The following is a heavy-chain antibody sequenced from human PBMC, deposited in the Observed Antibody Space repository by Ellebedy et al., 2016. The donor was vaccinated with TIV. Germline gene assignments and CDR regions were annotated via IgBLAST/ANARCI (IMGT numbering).Heavy chain of an antibody. CDR3: ALRTVNWAFDY. Sequence: GESLKISCAASGFTFSSSAMSWVRQAPGKGLEWVSTITGSGERTSYAGSVKGRFTISRDNSKNTLYLQMNSLRAEDTAVYYCALRTVNWAFDYWGQGTLVTVSS. D-gene: IGHD4-11*01. CDR1: GFTFSSSA. CDR2: ITGSGERT. J-gene: IGHJ4*02. V-gene: IGHV3-23*01.